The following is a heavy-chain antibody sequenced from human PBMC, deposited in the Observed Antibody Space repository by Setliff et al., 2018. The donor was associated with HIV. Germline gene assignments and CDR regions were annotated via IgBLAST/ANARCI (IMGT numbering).Heavy chain of an antibody. J-gene: IGHJ5*02. Sequence: PSETLSLTCTVSGGSIISYYWNWIRQPAGQGLEWIGRIYTSGSTNYNPSLKDRVTMSVDTSKNQFFLRLTSVTAADTAVYFCARSSQYGNLNWFDPWGRGTLVTVSS. CDR1: GGSIISYY. CDR2: IYTSGST. CDR3: ARSSQYGNLNWFDP. V-gene: IGHV4-4*07. D-gene: IGHD6-6*01.